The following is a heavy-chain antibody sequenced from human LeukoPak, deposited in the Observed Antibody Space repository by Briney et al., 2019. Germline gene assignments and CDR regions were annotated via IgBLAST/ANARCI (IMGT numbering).Heavy chain of an antibody. CDR1: GFTFSSYA. J-gene: IGHJ6*02. V-gene: IGHV3-23*01. Sequence: PGASLKLSCAASGFTFSSYAMSWVRQAPGKGLEWVSAISGSGGSTYYADSVKGRFTISRDNSKNTLYLQMNSLGAEDTAVYYCAFTYGMDVWGQGTTVTVSS. CDR3: AFTYGMDV. CDR2: ISGSGGST.